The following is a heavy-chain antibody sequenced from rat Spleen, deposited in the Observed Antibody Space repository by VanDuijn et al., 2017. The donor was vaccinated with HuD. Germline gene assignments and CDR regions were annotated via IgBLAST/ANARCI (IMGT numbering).Heavy chain of an antibody. J-gene: IGHJ3*01. CDR2: IWGDGST. Sequence: QVQLKESGPGLVQSSQTLSLTCTVSGFPLISNTVHWVRQPPGKGLEWMGGIWGDGSTDYNSTLKSRLSISRDTSKNQVFLKMNSLQTDDTVIYFCARSYGGYTSNWFPYWGQGTLVTVSS. V-gene: IGHV2-1*01. CDR1: GFPLISNT. D-gene: IGHD1-11*01. CDR3: ARSYGGYTSNWFPY.